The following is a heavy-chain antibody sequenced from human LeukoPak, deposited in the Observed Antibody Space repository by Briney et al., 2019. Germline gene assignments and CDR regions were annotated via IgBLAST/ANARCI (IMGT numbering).Heavy chain of an antibody. J-gene: IGHJ6*02. Sequence: PSETLSLTCTVSGGSISSYYWSWIRQPPGKGLEWIGYIYYSGSTNYNPSLKSRVTVSVDTSKNQFSLRLSSVTAADTAVYYCARGSPPMAVWGQGTTVTVSS. CDR3: ARGSPPMAV. CDR2: IYYSGST. CDR1: GGSISSYY. V-gene: IGHV4-59*08.